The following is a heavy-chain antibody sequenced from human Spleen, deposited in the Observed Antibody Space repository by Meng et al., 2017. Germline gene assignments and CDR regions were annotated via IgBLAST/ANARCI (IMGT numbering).Heavy chain of an antibody. V-gene: IGHV1-18*01. CDR2: ISSNNSNT. CDR3: TKVEVRITSGDY. D-gene: IGHD3-10*01. J-gene: IGHJ4*02. Sequence: QTQMVQAGGAVKKTGAAVKVSCKASGYTFSNYCINCVRQSPGQGPEWMGWISSNNSNTNYAQTHQDRLTITTDTSTSTANMELRSLRTSVTAEYNCTKVEVRITSGDYWGQGTLVTVSS. CDR1: GYTFSNYC.